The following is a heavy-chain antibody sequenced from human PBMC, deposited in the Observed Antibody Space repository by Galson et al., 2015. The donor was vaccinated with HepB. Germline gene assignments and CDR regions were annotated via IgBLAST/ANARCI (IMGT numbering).Heavy chain of an antibody. V-gene: IGHV1-69*01. J-gene: IGHJ4*02. D-gene: IGHD3-10*01. CDR3: ARDSAASPLSKYYYGSGSYWVV. CDR1: GGTFSSYA. CDR2: IIPIFGTA. Sequence: VSCKASGGTFSSYAISWVRQAPGQGLEWMGGIIPIFGTANYAKKFQGRVTITADESTSTAYMELSSLRSEDTAVYYCARDSAASPLSKYYYGSGSYWVVWGQGTLVTVSS.